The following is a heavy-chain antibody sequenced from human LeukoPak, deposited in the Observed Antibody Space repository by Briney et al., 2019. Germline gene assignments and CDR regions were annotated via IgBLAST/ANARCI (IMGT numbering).Heavy chain of an antibody. CDR2: IKQDGSEK. CDR3: AREGFLYYFDY. V-gene: IGHV3-7*01. Sequence: GRSLRLSCAASGFIFSSYGMHWVRQAPGKGLEWVANIKQDGSEKYYVDSVKGRFTISRDNAKNSLYLRMNSLRAEDTAVYYCAREGFLYYFDYWGQGTLVTVSS. CDR1: GFIFSSYG. D-gene: IGHD2-21*01. J-gene: IGHJ4*02.